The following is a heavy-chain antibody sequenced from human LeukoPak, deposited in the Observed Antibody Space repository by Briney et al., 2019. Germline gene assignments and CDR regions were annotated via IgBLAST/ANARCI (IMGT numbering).Heavy chain of an antibody. Sequence: ASVTVSCKASGYTFTSYGISWVRQAPGQGLEWMGWISAYNGNTNYAQKLQGRVTMTTDTSTSTAYMELRSLRSDDTAVYYCARTPSVTNYYYYYMDVWGKGTTVTVSS. CDR2: ISAYNGNT. CDR1: GYTFTSYG. D-gene: IGHD4-17*01. V-gene: IGHV1-18*01. CDR3: ARTPSVTNYYYYYMDV. J-gene: IGHJ6*03.